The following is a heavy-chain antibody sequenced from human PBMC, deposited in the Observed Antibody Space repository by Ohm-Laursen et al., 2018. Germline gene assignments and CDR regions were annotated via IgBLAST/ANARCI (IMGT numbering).Heavy chain of an antibody. D-gene: IGHD1-1*01. CDR1: GYTFTSYG. CDR2: ISAYNGNT. V-gene: IGHV1-18*01. Sequence: ASVKVSCNASGYTFTSYGISWVRQAPGQGLEWMGWISAYNGNTNYAQKLQGRVTMTTDTSTNTANMELRSLRSDDTAVYYCATDRSTNEYWGQGTLVTVSS. J-gene: IGHJ4*02. CDR3: ATDRSTNEY.